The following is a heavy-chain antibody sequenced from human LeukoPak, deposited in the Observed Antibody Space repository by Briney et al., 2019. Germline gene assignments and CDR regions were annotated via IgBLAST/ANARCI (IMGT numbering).Heavy chain of an antibody. J-gene: IGHJ6*02. V-gene: IGHV1-58*02. CDR3: AAGGDYSTPYGMDV. CDR1: GFTFTSSA. Sequence: TSVKVSCKASGFTFTSSAMQWMRQARGQRLEWIGWIVVGSGNTNYAQKFQERVTITRDMSTSTAYMELSSLRSEDTAVYYCAAGGDYSTPYGMDVWGQGTTVTVSS. CDR2: IVVGSGNT. D-gene: IGHD4-17*01.